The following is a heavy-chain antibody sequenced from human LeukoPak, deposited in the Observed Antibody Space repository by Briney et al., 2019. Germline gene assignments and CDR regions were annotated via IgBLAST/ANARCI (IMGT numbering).Heavy chain of an antibody. CDR3: VRLGDYALKD. CDR1: GGSITSYY. CDR2: IYNSGGT. D-gene: IGHD3-16*01. Sequence: PSETLSHTRTVSGGSITSYYWSWIRHPAGKGLEWIGRIYNSGGTNCNPSLERPVTMSVDASKNQFSLTLGSVTAGDTAVYYCVRLGDYALKDWGQGTLVTVSS. J-gene: IGHJ4*02. V-gene: IGHV4-4*07.